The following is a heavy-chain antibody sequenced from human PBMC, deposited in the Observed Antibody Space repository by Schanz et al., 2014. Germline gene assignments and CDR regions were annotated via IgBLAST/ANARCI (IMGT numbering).Heavy chain of an antibody. CDR2: ISTRSITT. D-gene: IGHD7-27*01. J-gene: IGHJ3*02. V-gene: IGHV3-48*01. CDR3: ARENLNWEAFDI. CDR1: GFTFSSYS. Sequence: DVQLVESGGDLVQPGGSLRLSCAASGFTFSSYSMNWVRQTPGKGLEWVSYISTRSITTYYPASLKGRFTISRDDAKNSLYLEMTSLRGEDTAVYYCARENLNWEAFDIWGQGTVVTVSS.